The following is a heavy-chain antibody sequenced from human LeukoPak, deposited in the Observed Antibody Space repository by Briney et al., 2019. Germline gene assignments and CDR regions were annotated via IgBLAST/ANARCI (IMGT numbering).Heavy chain of an antibody. V-gene: IGHV4-39*01. J-gene: IGHJ4*02. CDR3: ARQEAWDRGFDY. CDR2: IYYSGST. CDR1: GGSISSSSYY. D-gene: IGHD1-26*01. Sequence: SETLSLTCTVSGGSISSSSYYWGWIRQPPGKGLEWIGSIYYSGSTYYNPSLKSRVTISVDTSKNQFSLKLSSVTAADTAEYYCARQEAWDRGFDYWGQGTLVTVSS.